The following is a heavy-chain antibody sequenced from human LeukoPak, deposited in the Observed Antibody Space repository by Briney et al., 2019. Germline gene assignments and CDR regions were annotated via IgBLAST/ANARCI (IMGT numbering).Heavy chain of an antibody. CDR3: ARDRPNYHEANGHYYNRDGDH. CDR1: GFTFDDYA. V-gene: IGHV3-23*01. J-gene: IGHJ5*02. CDR2: MCGTAGCT. D-gene: IGHD1-14*01. Sequence: QPGGSLRLSCAASGFTFDDYAMHWVRQAPGKGLEWVASMCGTAGCTFYTDSVKGRFTISRDNSKDTLYLQMNDLRADDTAIYYCARDRPNYHEANGHYYNRDGDHWGQGALVTVSS.